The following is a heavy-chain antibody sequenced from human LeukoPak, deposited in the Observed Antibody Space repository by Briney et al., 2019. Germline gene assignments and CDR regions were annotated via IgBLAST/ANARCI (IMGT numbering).Heavy chain of an antibody. V-gene: IGHV3-30-3*01. CDR3: VYLGVTTVDY. CDR2: ISYDGSNK. D-gene: IGHD4-17*01. J-gene: IGHJ4*02. CDR1: GFTFSSYA. Sequence: GGSLRLSCAASGFTFSSYAMHWVRQAPGKGLEWVAVISYDGSNKYYADSVKGRFTISRDNSKNTLYLQMNSLRAEDTAVYYCVYLGVTTVDYWGQGTLVTVSS.